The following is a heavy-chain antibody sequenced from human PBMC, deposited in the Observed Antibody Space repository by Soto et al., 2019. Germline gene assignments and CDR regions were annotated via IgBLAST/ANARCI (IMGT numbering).Heavy chain of an antibody. Sequence: GSLRLSCAASGFTFSSYWMHWVRQAPGKGLVWVSRINSDGSSTSYADSVKGRFTISRDNAKNTLYLQMNSLRAEDTAVYYCAREFGSPFGSSDYYYGMDVWGQGTTVTVSS. CDR2: INSDGSST. J-gene: IGHJ6*02. CDR1: GFTFSSYW. CDR3: AREFGSPFGSSDYYYGMDV. D-gene: IGHD6-6*01. V-gene: IGHV3-74*01.